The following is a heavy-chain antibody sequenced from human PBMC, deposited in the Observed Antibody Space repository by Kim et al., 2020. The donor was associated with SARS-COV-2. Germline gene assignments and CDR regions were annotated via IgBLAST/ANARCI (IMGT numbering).Heavy chain of an antibody. CDR3: ARVGHYYGSGSYQTTDYYFDY. CDR1: GGTFSSYA. J-gene: IGHJ4*02. Sequence: SVKVSCKASGGTFSSYAISWVRQAPGQGLEWMGGIIPIFGTANYAQKFQGRVTITADESTSTAYMELSSLRSEDTAVYYCARVGHYYGSGSYQTTDYYFDYWGQGTLVTVSS. V-gene: IGHV1-69*13. D-gene: IGHD3-10*01. CDR2: IIPIFGTA.